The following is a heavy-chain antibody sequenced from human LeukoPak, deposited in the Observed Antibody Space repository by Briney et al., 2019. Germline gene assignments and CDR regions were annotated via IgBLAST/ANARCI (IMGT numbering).Heavy chain of an antibody. CDR2: LFYSGNT. V-gene: IGHV4-59*13. D-gene: IGHD6-13*01. CDR3: ASQLSSSGYPLDS. CDR1: GGSISSYY. Sequence: SETLSLTCTVSGGSISSYYWSWIRQPPGKGLEWLGYLFYSGNTNYNPSLKSRVTMSVDTSRNQFSLKLSSMTAADTAVYYCASQLSSSGYPLDSWGQGTLVTVSS. J-gene: IGHJ4*02.